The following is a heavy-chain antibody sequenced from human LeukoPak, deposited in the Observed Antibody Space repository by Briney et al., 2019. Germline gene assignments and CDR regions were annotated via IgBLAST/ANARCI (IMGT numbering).Heavy chain of an antibody. J-gene: IGHJ3*02. CDR3: ARGEQRAVAFDI. D-gene: IGHD1/OR15-1a*01. V-gene: IGHV4-61*02. Sequence: SETLSLTCTVSGGSISSGSYYWSWIRQPAGKGLEWIGRIYTSGSTNYNPSLKSRVTISVDTSKNQFSLKLSSVTAADTAVYYCARGEQRAVAFDIWGQGTMVTVSS. CDR2: IYTSGST. CDR1: GGSISSGSYY.